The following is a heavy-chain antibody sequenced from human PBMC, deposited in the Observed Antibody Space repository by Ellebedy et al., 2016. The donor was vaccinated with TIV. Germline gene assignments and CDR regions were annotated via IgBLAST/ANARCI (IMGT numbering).Heavy chain of an antibody. CDR2: IKQDGREK. V-gene: IGHV3-7*01. Sequence: GESLKISCAASGFTFSGYWMSWVRQAPGKGLEWVANIKQDGREKYYVDSVKGRITISRDNAKNSLYLQMNSLRAEDTAVYYCARQTVATSVNDSFDIWGLGTVVTVSS. CDR1: GFTFSGYW. D-gene: IGHD4-17*01. J-gene: IGHJ3*02. CDR3: ARQTVATSVNDSFDI.